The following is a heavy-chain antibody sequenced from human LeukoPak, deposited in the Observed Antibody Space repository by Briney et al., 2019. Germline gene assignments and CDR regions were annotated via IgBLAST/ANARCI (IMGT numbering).Heavy chain of an antibody. J-gene: IGHJ4*02. D-gene: IGHD4-17*01. CDR2: IKSKTDGGTT. V-gene: IGHV3-15*01. CDR1: GFTFSNAW. CDR3: ITPGGDYEGYFDY. Sequence: GGSLRLTCAASGFTFSNAWMSWVRQAPGKGLEWIGRIKSKTDGGTTDYAAPVKGRFTISRDDSKNTLYLQMNSLKTEDTAVYYCITPGGDYEGYFDYWGQGTLVTVSS.